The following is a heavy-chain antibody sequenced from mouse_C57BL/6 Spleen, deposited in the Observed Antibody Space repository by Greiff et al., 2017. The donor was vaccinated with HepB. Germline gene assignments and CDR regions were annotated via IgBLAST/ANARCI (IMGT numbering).Heavy chain of an antibody. Sequence: EVQLQESGEGLVKPGGSLKLSCAASGFTFSSYAMSWVRQTPEKRLEWVAYISSGGDYIYYADTVKGRFTISRDNARNTLYLQMSSLKSEDTAMYYCTRGPIYYDYDRGFAYWGQGTLVTVSA. CDR3: TRGPIYYDYDRGFAY. D-gene: IGHD2-4*01. V-gene: IGHV5-9-1*02. CDR1: GFTFSSYA. J-gene: IGHJ3*01. CDR2: ISSGGDYI.